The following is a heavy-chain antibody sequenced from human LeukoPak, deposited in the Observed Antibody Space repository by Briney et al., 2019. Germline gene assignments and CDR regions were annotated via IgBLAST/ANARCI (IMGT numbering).Heavy chain of an antibody. CDR1: GGSISSSNW. D-gene: IGHD6-19*01. V-gene: IGHV4-4*02. J-gene: IGHJ4*02. CDR2: IYHSGST. Sequence: PSETLSLTCTVSGGSISSSNWWSWVRQPPGKGLEWIGEIYHSGSTNYNPSLMSRVTISVDKSKNQFSLKLSSVTAADTAVYYCARRDSSGWSQYYFDYWGQGTLVTVSS. CDR3: ARRDSSGWSQYYFDY.